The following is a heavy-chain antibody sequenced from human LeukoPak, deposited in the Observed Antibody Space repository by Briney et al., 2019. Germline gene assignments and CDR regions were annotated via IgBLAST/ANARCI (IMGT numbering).Heavy chain of an antibody. D-gene: IGHD6-19*01. CDR3: ARIRVGWAFDY. CDR1: GSSLSTSGMR. CDR2: IDWDDDK. V-gene: IGHV2-70*04. Sequence: SRPALLKPTQTLTLTCTFSGSSLSTSGMRVSWIRQPPGKALEWLARIDWDDDKFYSTSLKTRLTISKDTSKNQVVLTMTNMDPVDTATYYCARIRVGWAFDYWGQGTLVTVSS. J-gene: IGHJ4*02.